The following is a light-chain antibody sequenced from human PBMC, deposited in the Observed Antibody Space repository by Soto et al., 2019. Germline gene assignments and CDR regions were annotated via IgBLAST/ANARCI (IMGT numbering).Light chain of an antibody. CDR3: QQYKNWPLT. V-gene: IGKV3-15*01. CDR2: GAS. J-gene: IGKJ4*01. Sequence: EIVMAQSPAAVSVSPGERATLYCRASQSVSSNLAWYHQKFGQAPRLLIYGASTRATGISARFSGSGSGTEFSLTISSLQSEDVGVYYCQQYKNWPLTFGGGTKVEIK. CDR1: QSVSSN.